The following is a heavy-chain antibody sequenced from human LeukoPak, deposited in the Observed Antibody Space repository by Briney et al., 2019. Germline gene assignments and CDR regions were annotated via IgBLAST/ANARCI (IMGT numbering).Heavy chain of an antibody. V-gene: IGHV4-31*03. Sequence: SETLSLTCTVSGGSISSGGYYWSWIRQHPGKGLEWIGYIYYSGSTHYNPSLKSRVTISVDTSKNQFSLKLSSVTAADTAVYYCAREGCSSTSCYSWFDPWGQGTLVTVSS. CDR3: AREGCSSTSCYSWFDP. CDR2: IYYSGST. D-gene: IGHD2-2*02. J-gene: IGHJ5*02. CDR1: GGSISSGGYY.